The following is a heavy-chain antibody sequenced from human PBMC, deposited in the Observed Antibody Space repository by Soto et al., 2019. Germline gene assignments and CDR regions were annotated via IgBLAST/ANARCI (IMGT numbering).Heavy chain of an antibody. CDR3: ARGFWSGYYDD. J-gene: IGHJ4*02. V-gene: IGHV4-4*07. Sequence: QVQLQESGPGLVKPSETLSLTCTVSGGSISSYYWSWIRQPAGKGLEWIGLIYTSGSSNYNPSLNCLGTMSVDTSKNQFHLKLSSVTSADTAVYYCARGFWSGYYDDGGQGTLGTVSS. CDR1: GGSISSYY. CDR2: IYTSGSS. D-gene: IGHD3-3*01.